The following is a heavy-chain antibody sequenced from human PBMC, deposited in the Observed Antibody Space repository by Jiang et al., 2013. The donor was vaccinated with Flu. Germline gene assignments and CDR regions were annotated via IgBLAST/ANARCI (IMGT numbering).Heavy chain of an antibody. J-gene: IGHJ5*02. Sequence: VRQMPGKGLEWMGRIDPSDSYTNYSPSFQGHVTISVDKSISTAYLQWSSLKASDTAMYYCAALHYYDSSGYQRPWGQGTLVTVSS. CDR3: AALHYYDSSGYQRP. V-gene: IGHV5-10-1*01. CDR2: IDPSDSYT. D-gene: IGHD3-22*01.